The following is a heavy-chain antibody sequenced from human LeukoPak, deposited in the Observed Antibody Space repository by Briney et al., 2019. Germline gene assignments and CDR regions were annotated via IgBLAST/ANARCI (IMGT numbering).Heavy chain of an antibody. CDR1: GFTFSSYW. CDR3: ARDLLGSSKDY. CDR2: IKQDGSEK. D-gene: IGHD6-6*01. J-gene: IGHJ4*02. Sequence: PGGSLRLSCAASGFTFSSYWMSWVRQAPGKGLEWVANIKQDGSEKYYVDSVRGRFTISRDNAKNSLYLQMNSLRAEDTAVYYCARDLLGSSKDYWGQGTLVTVSS. V-gene: IGHV3-7*01.